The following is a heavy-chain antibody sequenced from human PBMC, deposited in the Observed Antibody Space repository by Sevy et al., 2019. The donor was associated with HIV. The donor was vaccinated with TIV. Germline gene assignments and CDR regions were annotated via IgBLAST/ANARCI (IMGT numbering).Heavy chain of an antibody. CDR3: ARADYYGSGSSYYYYGMDV. CDR1: GDSVSSNSAA. D-gene: IGHD3-10*01. V-gene: IGHV6-1*01. J-gene: IGHJ6*02. CDR2: TYYRSKWYN. Sequence: SQTLSLTCAISGDSVSSNSAAWNWIRQSPSRGLEWLGRTYYRSKWYNEYAVSVKSRITINPDTSKNQFSLQLNSVTPEDTAVYYCARADYYGSGSSYYYYGMDVWGQGTTVTVS.